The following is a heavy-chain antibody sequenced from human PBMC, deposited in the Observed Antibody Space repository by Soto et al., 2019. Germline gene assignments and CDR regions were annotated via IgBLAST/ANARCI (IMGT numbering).Heavy chain of an antibody. D-gene: IGHD3-3*01. J-gene: IGHJ6*02. CDR2: IYYSGST. CDR1: GGSVSSGSYY. V-gene: IGHV4-61*01. Sequence: PSETLSLTCTVSGGSVSSGSYYWSWIRQPPGKGLEWIGYIYYSGSTNYNPSLKSRVTISVDTSKNQFSLKLSSVTAADTAVYYCARESPVADFWSGIGGMDVWGQGTTVTV. CDR3: ARESPVADFWSGIGGMDV.